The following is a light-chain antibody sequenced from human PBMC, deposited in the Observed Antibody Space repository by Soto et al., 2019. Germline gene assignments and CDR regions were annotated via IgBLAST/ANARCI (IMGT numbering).Light chain of an antibody. V-gene: IGKV1-5*01. CDR1: QSVSNW. CDR2: DAS. CDR3: QQYNSYSYT. Sequence: IQITQSPSTLSASVGARFTMTCRASQSVSNWLAWYQQKPGKAPKLLIYDASNLENGVPSRFSGSGSGTDFTLTISSLQPDDFATYYCQQYNSYSYTFGQGTKVDIK. J-gene: IGKJ2*01.